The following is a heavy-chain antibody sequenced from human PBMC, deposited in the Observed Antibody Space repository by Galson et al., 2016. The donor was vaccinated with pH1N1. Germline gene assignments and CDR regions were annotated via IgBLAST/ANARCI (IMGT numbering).Heavy chain of an antibody. CDR2: IYYSGHT. CDR3: ARWVAWRST. D-gene: IGHD2-15*01. Sequence: LSLTCTVSSGSVSDGSFYWGWIRQPPGRGLEWIGNIYYSGHTYYNPSLKSRVTISVDTSKNQFSLPLTSVNVAATAVYYWARWVAWRSTWSQGTLVIVSP. J-gene: IGHJ4*02. CDR1: SGSVSDGSFY. V-gene: IGHV4-39*01.